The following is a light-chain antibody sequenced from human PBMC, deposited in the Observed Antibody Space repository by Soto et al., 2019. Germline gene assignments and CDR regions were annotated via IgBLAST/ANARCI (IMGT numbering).Light chain of an antibody. V-gene: IGLV2-14*01. CDR3: SSYTTNSTWV. CDR2: EVT. Sequence: QAVVTQPASVSGSPGQSITISCTGTSSDVGFYNFVSWYQQNPGKAPQSLIYEVTNRPPGVSNRFSGSKSGNTASLTVSGLQAEDEADYYCSSYTTNSTWVFGGGTKVTVL. J-gene: IGLJ3*02. CDR1: SSDVGFYNF.